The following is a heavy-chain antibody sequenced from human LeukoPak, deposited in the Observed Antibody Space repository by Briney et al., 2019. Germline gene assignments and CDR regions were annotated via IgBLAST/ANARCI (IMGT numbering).Heavy chain of an antibody. D-gene: IGHD6-13*01. J-gene: IGHJ4*02. CDR3: ARGSIAAAATLYYFDY. CDR2: IYYSGST. Sequence: SETLSLTCTVSGGSISSSSYYWGWIRQPPGKGLEWIGSIYYSGSTYYNPSLKSRVTISVDTSKNQFSLKLSSVTAADTAVYYCARGSIAAAATLYYFDYWGQGTLVTVSS. V-gene: IGHV4-39*07. CDR1: GGSISSSSYY.